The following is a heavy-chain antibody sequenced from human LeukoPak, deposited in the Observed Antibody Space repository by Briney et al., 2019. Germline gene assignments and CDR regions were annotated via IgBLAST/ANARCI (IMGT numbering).Heavy chain of an antibody. V-gene: IGHV3-21*01. CDR2: ISNSSNYI. CDR3: ARVPPAMVRGVIIPEFYFDY. CDR1: GLTFSSYS. D-gene: IGHD3-10*01. Sequence: PGGSLRLSYAASGLTFSSYSMNCLRHAPGKALECVSSISNSSNYIYYADSVKGRFTISRATAKISLYLQTNSLRAADTAVSYCARVPPAMVRGVIIPEFYFDYWGQGTLVTVSS. J-gene: IGHJ4*02.